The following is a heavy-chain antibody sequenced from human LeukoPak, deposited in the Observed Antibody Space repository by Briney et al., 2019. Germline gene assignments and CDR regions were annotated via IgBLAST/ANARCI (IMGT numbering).Heavy chain of an antibody. J-gene: IGHJ3*02. CDR2: IFTSGSP. Sequence: SETLSLTCDVSGGYISSGTHYWTWIRQPVGKGLEWLGRIFTSGSPTYNSSLESRLIISIDKSKNQFSLKLTSVTAADTAVYYCARRWNYEDGFDIWGQGTMVTVSS. CDR3: ARRWNYEDGFDI. D-gene: IGHD3-3*01. V-gene: IGHV4-61*02. CDR1: GGYISSGTHY.